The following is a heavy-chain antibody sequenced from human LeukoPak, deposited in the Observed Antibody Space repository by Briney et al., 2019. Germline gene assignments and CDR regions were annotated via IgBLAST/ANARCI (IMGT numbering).Heavy chain of an antibody. CDR3: ARAPCSGGSCYSYTDWFDP. CDR1: GGSISSGDYY. CDR2: IYYSGST. D-gene: IGHD2-15*01. Sequence: PSETLSLTCTVSGGSISSGDYYWSWIRQPPGKGLEWIGYIYYSGSTYYNPSLKSRVTISVDTSKNQFSLKLSSVTAADTAVYYCARAPCSGGSCYSYTDWFDPWGQGTLVTVSS. J-gene: IGHJ5*02. V-gene: IGHV4-30-4*01.